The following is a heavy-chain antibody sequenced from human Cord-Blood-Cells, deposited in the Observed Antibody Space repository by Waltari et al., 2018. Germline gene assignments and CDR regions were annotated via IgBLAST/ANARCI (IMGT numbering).Heavy chain of an antibody. CDR3: ARAALNMVRGVIIAGINWFDP. V-gene: IGHV4-34*01. CDR1: GGSFSGYY. D-gene: IGHD3-10*01. CDR2: INHSGRT. Sequence: QVQLQQWGAGLLKPSETLSLTCAVYGGSFSGYYWSWIRQPPGKGLEWIGEINHSGRTNYNPYRKSRVTISVDTSKNQFSLKLSSVTAADTAVYYCARAALNMVRGVIIAGINWFDPWGQGTLVTVSS. J-gene: IGHJ5*02.